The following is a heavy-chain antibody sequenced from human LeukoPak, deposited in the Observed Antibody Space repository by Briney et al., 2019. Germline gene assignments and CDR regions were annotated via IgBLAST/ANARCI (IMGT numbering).Heavy chain of an antibody. Sequence: GGSLRLSCAASGFTFSSYSMTWVRQAPGKGLEWVSSISSSSSYIYYADSVKGRFTISRDNAKNSLYLQMNSLRAEDTTVYYCARSIAVAASNDYWGQGTLVTVSS. V-gene: IGHV3-21*01. CDR1: GFTFSSYS. J-gene: IGHJ4*02. D-gene: IGHD6-19*01. CDR3: ARSIAVAASNDY. CDR2: ISSSSSYI.